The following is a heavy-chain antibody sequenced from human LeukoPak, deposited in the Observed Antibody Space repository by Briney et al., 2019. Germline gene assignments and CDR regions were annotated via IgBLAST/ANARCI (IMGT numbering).Heavy chain of an antibody. CDR3: ANYVSGTMRDY. CDR2: IDYRERT. Sequence: SETLSLTCTVSGGSITTSGHYWGWIRQPPGKGLEWIGSIDYRERTTYNPSLKSRVTIAADTSRNQFSLKLSSVTATDTAVYYCANYVSGTMRDYWGQGTLVTVSS. V-gene: IGHV4-39*01. D-gene: IGHD3-16*01. CDR1: GGSITTSGHY. J-gene: IGHJ4*02.